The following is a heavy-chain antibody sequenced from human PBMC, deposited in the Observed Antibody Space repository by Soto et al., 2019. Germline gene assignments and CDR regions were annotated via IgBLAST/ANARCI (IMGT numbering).Heavy chain of an antibody. J-gene: IGHJ4*02. CDR1: GFTFSDYA. V-gene: IGHV3-30*18. D-gene: IGHD3-10*01. Sequence: VQLVESGGGVVQPGRSLRLSCAASGFTFSDYAMHWVRQAPGKGLEWVAVVSHDGRNTHYADSVKGRFTISRDSSKNTVSLEMSSLRAEDTAVYYCAKGRRRLLVTSHFNYWGQGALVTVSS. CDR2: VSHDGRNT. CDR3: AKGRRRLLVTSHFNY.